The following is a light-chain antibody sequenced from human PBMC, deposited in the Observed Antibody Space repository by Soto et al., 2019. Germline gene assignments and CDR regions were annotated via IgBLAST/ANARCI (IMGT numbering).Light chain of an antibody. J-gene: IGKJ5*01. V-gene: IGKV3-15*01. CDR3: QQYNEWPPFT. Sequence: TLSVSPGERATLSCRASQSVRSNLAWYQQKPGQAPRLVIYAASTRATGIPDRFSGSVSGTEFTLTISSLRSEDFAVYYCQQYNEWPPFTFGQGTRLEIK. CDR1: QSVRSN. CDR2: AAS.